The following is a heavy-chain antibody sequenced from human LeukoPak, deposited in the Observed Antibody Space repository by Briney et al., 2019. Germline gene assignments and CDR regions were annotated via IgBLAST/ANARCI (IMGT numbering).Heavy chain of an antibody. V-gene: IGHV3-11*01. J-gene: IGHJ5*02. CDR1: GFTFSDYY. CDR2: ISSSGSTI. D-gene: IGHD3-22*01. CDR3: AREAPYYYDSSGYKGDA. Sequence: GGSLRLSCAASGFTFSDYYMSWIRQAPGKGLEWVSYISSSGSTIYYADSVKGRFTISRDSAKNSLYLQMNSLRAEDTAVYYCAREAPYYYDSSGYKGDAWGQGTLVTVSS.